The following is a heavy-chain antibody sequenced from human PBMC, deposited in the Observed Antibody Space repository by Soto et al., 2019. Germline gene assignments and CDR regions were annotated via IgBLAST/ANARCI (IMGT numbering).Heavy chain of an antibody. CDR3: ATHTERDAWYEDY. CDR2: ISGSDGST. D-gene: IGHD6-13*01. Sequence: GGSLRLSCVASGFSFSSYAMSWVRQAPGKGLEWVSVISGSDGSTYYADSVKGRFTISRDNSKNTLYLQMNSLRAEDTAVYYCATHTERDAWYEDYWGQGTLVTVSS. V-gene: IGHV3-23*01. CDR1: GFSFSSYA. J-gene: IGHJ4*02.